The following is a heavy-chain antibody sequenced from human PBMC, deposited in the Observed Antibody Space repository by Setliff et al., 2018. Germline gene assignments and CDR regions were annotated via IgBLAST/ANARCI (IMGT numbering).Heavy chain of an antibody. J-gene: IGHJ3*02. Sequence: PSETLSLTCTVSGGSISNHYWSWIRQPPGKGLVWLGHISHSGNSNSNPSLSSRVTISVDTSKNQFSLKMSSVTAADTAVYYCARHNYLMIFGVDDAFDIWGQGTTVTVSS. V-gene: IGHV4-59*11. CDR1: GGSISNHY. CDR2: ISHSGNS. D-gene: IGHD3-3*01. CDR3: ARHNYLMIFGVDDAFDI.